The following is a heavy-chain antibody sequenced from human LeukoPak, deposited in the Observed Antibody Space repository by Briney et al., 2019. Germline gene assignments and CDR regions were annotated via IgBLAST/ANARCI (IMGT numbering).Heavy chain of an antibody. Sequence: PGGSLRLSCAVSGLTFNNYAMSWVRQAPGKGLEWVSAISKSGDHTYYAASAKGRFTTSRDNSKNTLYLQMNSLRAEDTAVYYCAKKLRWDCSSTTCPKGDCFDPWGQGTLVTVSS. CDR3: AKKLRWDCSSTTCPKGDCFDP. CDR1: GLTFNNYA. D-gene: IGHD2-2*01. J-gene: IGHJ5*02. CDR2: ISKSGDHT. V-gene: IGHV3-23*01.